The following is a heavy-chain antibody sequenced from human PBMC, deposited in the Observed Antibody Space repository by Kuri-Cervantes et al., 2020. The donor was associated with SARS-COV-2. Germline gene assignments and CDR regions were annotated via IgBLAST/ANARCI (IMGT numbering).Heavy chain of an antibody. CDR2: IYYSGST. Sequence: SETLSLTCTVSGGSISSSSYYWSWIRQPPGKGLEWIGYIYYSGSTNYNPSLKSRVTISVDTSKNQFSLKLSSVTAADTAVYYGARDRGVGATTDWYFDLWGRGTLVTVSS. CDR3: ARDRGVGATTDWYFDL. CDR1: GGSISSSSYY. D-gene: IGHD1-26*01. V-gene: IGHV4-61*01. J-gene: IGHJ2*01.